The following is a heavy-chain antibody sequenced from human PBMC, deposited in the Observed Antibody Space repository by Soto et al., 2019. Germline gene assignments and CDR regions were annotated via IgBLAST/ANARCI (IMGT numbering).Heavy chain of an antibody. Sequence: EVQLLESGGGLVQPGGSLRLSCAASGFRFSTHAVSWVRQAPGKGLEWVSAISGSGGNTYYADSVKGRFTISRDNSKNTLFLQMNSLRADDTAVYYCXXXSVGIFGVVHNWFDPWGQGTLVIVSS. V-gene: IGHV3-23*01. D-gene: IGHD3-3*01. CDR3: XXXSVGIFGVVHNWFDP. CDR1: GFRFSTHA. CDR2: ISGSGGNT. J-gene: IGHJ5*02.